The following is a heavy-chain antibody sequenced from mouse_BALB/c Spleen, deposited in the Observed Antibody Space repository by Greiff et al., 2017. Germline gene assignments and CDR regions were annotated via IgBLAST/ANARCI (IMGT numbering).Heavy chain of an antibody. Sequence: QVQLKESGAELVRPGSSVKISCKASGYAFSSYWMNWVKQRPGQGLEWIGQIYPGDGDTNYNGKFKGKATLTADKSSSTAYMQLSSLTSEDSAVYYCARLGLLYAMDYWGQGTSVTGSS. CDR2: IYPGDGDT. D-gene: IGHD2-3*01. V-gene: IGHV1-80*01. CDR1: GYAFSSYW. J-gene: IGHJ4*01. CDR3: ARLGLLYAMDY.